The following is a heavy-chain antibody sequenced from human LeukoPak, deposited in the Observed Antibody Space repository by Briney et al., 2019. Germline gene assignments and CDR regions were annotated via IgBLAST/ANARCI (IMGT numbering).Heavy chain of an antibody. CDR3: ARDVNSGYKGDYFDY. CDR2: ISGSGGST. V-gene: IGHV3-23*01. D-gene: IGHD3-22*01. J-gene: IGHJ4*02. CDR1: GFTFSSYA. Sequence: PGGSLRLSCAASGFTFSSYAMSWVRQAPGKGLEWVSAISGSGGSTYYADSVKGRFTISRDNSKNTLYLQMNSLRAEDTAVYYCARDVNSGYKGDYFDYWGQGTLVTVSS.